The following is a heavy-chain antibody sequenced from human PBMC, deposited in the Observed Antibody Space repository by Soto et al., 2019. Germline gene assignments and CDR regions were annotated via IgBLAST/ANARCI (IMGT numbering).Heavy chain of an antibody. Sequence: PGGSLRLSCAASGFTVSSNYMSWVRQAPGKGLEWVSVIYSGGSTYYADSVRGRFSISRDNPKNSLFLEMNSLRVEDTAVYYCARDSDCHSTSCFFPPHVWGQGTTVTVSS. CDR3: ARDSDCHSTSCFFPPHV. CDR1: GFTVSSNY. V-gene: IGHV3-53*01. J-gene: IGHJ6*02. CDR2: IYSGGST. D-gene: IGHD2-2*01.